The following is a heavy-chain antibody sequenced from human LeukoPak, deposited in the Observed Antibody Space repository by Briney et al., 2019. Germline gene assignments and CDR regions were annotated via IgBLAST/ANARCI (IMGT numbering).Heavy chain of an antibody. CDR1: GGPMSDAF. CDR3: LRILPRDA. D-gene: IGHD2-15*01. V-gene: IGHV4-4*07. J-gene: IGHJ3*01. Sequence: SETLSLTCTVSGGPMSDAFRYWIRHSAPTGMEWSGRIHSIGSTNYNPSLKSRVIISLDTSTNQFPLSLSAMTNGETRTFECLRILPRDAWGQGTLVTVSP. CDR2: IHSIGST.